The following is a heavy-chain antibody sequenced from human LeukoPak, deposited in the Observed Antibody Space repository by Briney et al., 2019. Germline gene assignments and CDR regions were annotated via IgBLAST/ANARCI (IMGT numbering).Heavy chain of an antibody. V-gene: IGHV4-30-2*01. CDR2: IYHSGST. Sequence: SETLSLTCAVSGGSISSGGYSWSWIRQPPGKGLEWIGYIYHSGSTNYNPSLKSRVTISVDKSKNQFSLMLTSVTAADTAVYYCARNGYYSADYWGQGTLVTVSS. CDR1: GGSISSGGYS. J-gene: IGHJ4*02. CDR3: ARNGYYSADY. D-gene: IGHD4-17*01.